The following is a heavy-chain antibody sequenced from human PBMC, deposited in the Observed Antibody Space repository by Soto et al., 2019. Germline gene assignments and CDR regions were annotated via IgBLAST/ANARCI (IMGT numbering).Heavy chain of an antibody. V-gene: IGHV4-59*01. CDR3: AMNRGVPKWFDP. J-gene: IGHJ5*02. Sequence: SSETLSLTCTVSGGSISSYYWSWIRQPPGKGLEWTGYIYYSGSTNYNPSLKSRVTISVDTSKNQFSLKLSSVTAADTAAYYCAMNRGVPKWFDPWGQGTLVTVSS. CDR2: IYYSGST. D-gene: IGHD3-10*01. CDR1: GGSISSYY.